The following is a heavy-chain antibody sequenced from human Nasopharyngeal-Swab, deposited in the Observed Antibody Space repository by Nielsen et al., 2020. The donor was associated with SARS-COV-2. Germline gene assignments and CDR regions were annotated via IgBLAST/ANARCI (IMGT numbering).Heavy chain of an antibody. CDR2: ISWNSGSI. V-gene: IGHV3-9*01. J-gene: IGHJ6*03. CDR1: GFTFDDYA. CDR3: AKLFDAYYMDV. D-gene: IGHD2-21*01. Sequence: GGSLRLSCAASGFTFDDYAMHWVRQAPEKGLEWVSGISWNSGSIGYADSVKGRFTISRDNAKNSLYLQMNSLRAEDTALYYCAKLFDAYYMDVWGKGTTVTVSS.